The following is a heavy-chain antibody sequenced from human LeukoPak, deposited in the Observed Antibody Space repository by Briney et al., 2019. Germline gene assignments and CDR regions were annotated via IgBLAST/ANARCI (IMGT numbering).Heavy chain of an antibody. J-gene: IGHJ5*02. V-gene: IGHV1-18*01. CDR2: ISAYNGNT. CDR1: GYTFTSYG. CDR3: AREGTRITGTTRLWFDP. Sequence: ASVKVSCKASGYTFTSYGISWVRQAPGQGLERMGGISAYNGNTNYAQKLQGRVTMTTDTSTSTAYMELRSLRSDDTAVYYCAREGTRITGTTRLWFDPWGQGTLVTVSS. D-gene: IGHD1-20*01.